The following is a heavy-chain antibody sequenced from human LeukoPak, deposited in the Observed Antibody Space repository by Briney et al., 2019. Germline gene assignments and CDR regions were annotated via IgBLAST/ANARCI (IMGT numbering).Heavy chain of an antibody. J-gene: IGHJ5*02. CDR2: INPSGDST. V-gene: IGHV1-46*01. CDR3: ARDNSVGDNAWWFDP. CDR1: GYTFTSYY. D-gene: IGHD1-26*01. Sequence: ASVKDSCKASGYTFTSYYMHWVRQAPGQGLEWMGIINPSGDSTSYAQKFQGRVTMTRDMSTSTDYMELSSLRSEDTAVYYCARDNSVGDNAWWFDPWGQGTLVTVSS.